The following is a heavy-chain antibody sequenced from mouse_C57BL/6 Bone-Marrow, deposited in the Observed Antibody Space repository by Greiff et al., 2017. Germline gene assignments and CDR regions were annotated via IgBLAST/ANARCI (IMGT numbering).Heavy chain of an antibody. D-gene: IGHD1-1*01. V-gene: IGHV2-3*01. Sequence: VKLQESGPGLVAPSQSLSITCTVSGFSLTSYGVSWVRQPPGKGLEWLGVIWGDGSTNYHSALISRLSISKDNSKSQVFLRLSSLQTDDTATYCCTKEGYGSSYGFAYWGQGTLVTVSA. CDR1: GFSLTSYG. J-gene: IGHJ3*01. CDR3: TKEGYGSSYGFAY. CDR2: IWGDGST.